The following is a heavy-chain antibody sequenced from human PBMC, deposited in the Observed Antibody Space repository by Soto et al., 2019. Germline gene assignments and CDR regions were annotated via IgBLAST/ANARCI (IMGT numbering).Heavy chain of an antibody. V-gene: IGHV1-69*02. J-gene: IGHJ6*03. D-gene: IGHD3-9*01. CDR1: GGTFSSYT. CDR2: IIPILGIT. Sequence: SVKVSCKASGGTFSSYTISWVRQAPGQGLEWMGRIIPILGITNYAQKFQGRVTITADKSTSTAYMELSSLRSEDTAVYYCARGVVYYDILTGYQEDYYYYMDVWGKGTTVTVSS. CDR3: ARGVVYYDILTGYQEDYYYYMDV.